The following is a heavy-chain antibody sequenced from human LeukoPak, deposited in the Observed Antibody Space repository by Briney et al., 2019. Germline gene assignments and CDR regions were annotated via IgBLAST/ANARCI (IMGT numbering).Heavy chain of an antibody. CDR1: GGSISSYY. CDR3: ARDYYDSRGYYSPDAFDI. D-gene: IGHD3-22*01. Sequence: SETLSLTCTVSGGSISSYYWSWIRQPPGKGLEWIGYIYYSGSTNYNPSLKSRVTISVDTSKNQFSLKLSSVTAADTAVYHCARDYYDSRGYYSPDAFDIWGQGTMVTVSS. J-gene: IGHJ3*02. CDR2: IYYSGST. V-gene: IGHV4-59*01.